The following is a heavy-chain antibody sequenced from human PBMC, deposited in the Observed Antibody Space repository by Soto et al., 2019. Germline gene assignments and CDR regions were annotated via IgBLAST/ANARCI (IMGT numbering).Heavy chain of an antibody. CDR3: ASVIVVVPAAMNWYFDL. CDR1: GGSISSSSYY. CDR2: IYYSGST. V-gene: IGHV4-39*01. D-gene: IGHD2-2*01. J-gene: IGHJ2*01. Sequence: QLQLQETGPGLVKPSETLSLTCTVSGGSISSSSYYWGWIRQPPGKGLEWIGSIYYSGSTYYNPSLKSRVAIAVDTSKNQFSLKLSSVTAADTAVYYCASVIVVVPAAMNWYFDLWGRGTLVTVSS.